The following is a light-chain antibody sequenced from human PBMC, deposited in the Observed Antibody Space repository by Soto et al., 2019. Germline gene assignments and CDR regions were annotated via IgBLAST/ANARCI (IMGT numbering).Light chain of an antibody. V-gene: IGLV2-14*01. CDR3: SSYSISTAYL. CDR1: SSDVGGYDY. CDR2: EVS. Sequence: QSVLTQPASVSGSHGQSITISCTGTSSDVGGYDYVSWYQLHPGKAPKLMVFEVSNRPSGVSYRFSGSKSGNTASLTISGLQAEDEADYFCSSYSISTAYLFGTGTKLTVL. J-gene: IGLJ1*01.